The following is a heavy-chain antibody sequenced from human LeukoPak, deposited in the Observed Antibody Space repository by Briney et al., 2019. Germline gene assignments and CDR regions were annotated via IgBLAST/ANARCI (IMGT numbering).Heavy chain of an antibody. J-gene: IGHJ6*03. V-gene: IGHV4-4*07. Sequence: SETLSLTCTVSGCAISSYYWSWIRQPAGHGLEWIGRIYTSVSTNYNPYLKSRVTMSVNTSKNQFSLKLSSVTAADTAVYYCARIRQTSRNYYYYYMDVWGKGTTVTVSS. D-gene: IGHD1-14*01. CDR2: IYTSVST. CDR1: GCAISSYY. CDR3: ARIRQTSRNYYYYYMDV.